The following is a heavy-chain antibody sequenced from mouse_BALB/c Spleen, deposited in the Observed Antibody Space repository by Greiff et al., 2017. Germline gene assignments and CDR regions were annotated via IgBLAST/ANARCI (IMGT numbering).Heavy chain of an antibody. CDR2: ISYSGST. D-gene: IGHD1-2*01. CDR1: GDSITSGY. CDR3: ARYPSLLRLPFYAMDY. J-gene: IGHJ4*01. Sequence: EVKLQESGPSLVKPSQTLSLTCSVTGDSITSGYWNWIRKFPGNKLEYMGYISYSGSTYYNPSLKSRISITRDTSKNQYYLQLNSVTTEDTATYYCARYPSLLRLPFYAMDYWGQGTSVTVSS. V-gene: IGHV3-8*02.